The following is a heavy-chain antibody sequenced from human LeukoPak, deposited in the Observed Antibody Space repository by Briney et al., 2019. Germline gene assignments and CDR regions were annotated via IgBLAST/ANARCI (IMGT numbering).Heavy chain of an antibody. D-gene: IGHD5-12*01. J-gene: IGHJ4*02. CDR3: ASSVRVVDIVATIFDY. V-gene: IGHV4-39*01. CDR2: IFYVGDT. Sequence: SETLSLTCTVSGGSISSSSYYWGWIRQPAGKGPEWIGTIFYVGDTYYNPSLKSRVTMSVDTSKNQFSLRLSSVTAADTAVYYCASSVRVVDIVATIFDYWGQGTLVTVSS. CDR1: GGSISSSSYY.